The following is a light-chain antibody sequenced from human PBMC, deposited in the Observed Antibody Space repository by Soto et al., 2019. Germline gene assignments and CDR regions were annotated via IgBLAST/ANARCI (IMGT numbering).Light chain of an antibody. CDR1: NIGSQS. Sequence: SYELTQTPSLSVAPEKTASITCGGDNIGSQSVHWYQHKPGQAPILVMRYDSDRPSAIPERFSGSNSGNTATLTISRVEAGDEADYYCQVWDSSSDRPVFGGGTKLTVL. CDR3: QVWDSSSDRPV. J-gene: IGLJ3*02. V-gene: IGLV3-21*04. CDR2: YDS.